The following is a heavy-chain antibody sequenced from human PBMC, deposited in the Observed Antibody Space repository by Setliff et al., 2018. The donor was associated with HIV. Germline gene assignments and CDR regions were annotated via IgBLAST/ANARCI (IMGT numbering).Heavy chain of an antibody. CDR2: VYYSGST. V-gene: IGHV4-31*02. Sequence: SETLSLTCSVSGGSISSSGYYWSWIRQHPGKGLGWIGRVYYSGSTDYNPSLQSRATLSIGTSKNQFSLKLTSVIAADTAIYYCARGPFVLRFLERLVYFDYWGQGKLVTVSS. CDR3: ARGPFVLRFLERLVYFDY. J-gene: IGHJ4*02. CDR1: GGSISSSGYY. D-gene: IGHD3-3*01.